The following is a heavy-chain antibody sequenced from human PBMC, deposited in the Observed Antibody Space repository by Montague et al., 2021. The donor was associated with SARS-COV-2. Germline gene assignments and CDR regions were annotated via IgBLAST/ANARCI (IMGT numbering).Heavy chain of an antibody. CDR3: ARDGDLQLAHFDF. J-gene: IGHJ4*02. CDR1: GFTFNTYS. CDR2: ISSSGTYI. D-gene: IGHD6-13*01. Sequence: SLRLSWAASGFTFNTYSMNWVRQAPGKGLEWVSSISSSGTYIYSADSLRGRFTISRDDAANSLYLQMTSLRAEDTAVYYCARDGDLQLAHFDFWGQGTLVTVSS. V-gene: IGHV3-21*04.